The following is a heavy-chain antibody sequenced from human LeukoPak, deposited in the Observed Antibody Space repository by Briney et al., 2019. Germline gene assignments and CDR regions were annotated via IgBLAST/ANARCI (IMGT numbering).Heavy chain of an antibody. CDR3: AKSDFSAPTCSTYYSHGLDV. V-gene: IGHV3-21*01. CDR1: GFNFSIYT. Sequence: GGSLRLSCAASGFNFSIYTMHWVRQAPGKGLEWVSSISVRSSYLYYADSVRGRFTISRDNAKNSVYLQMKILRAEDTAVYSCAKSDFSAPTCSTYYSHGLDVWGQGTALTVSS. J-gene: IGHJ6*02. D-gene: IGHD4/OR15-4a*01. CDR2: ISVRSSYL.